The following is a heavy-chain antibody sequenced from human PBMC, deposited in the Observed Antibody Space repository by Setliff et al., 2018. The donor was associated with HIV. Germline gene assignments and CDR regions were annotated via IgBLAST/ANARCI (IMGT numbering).Heavy chain of an antibody. D-gene: IGHD4-17*01. CDR2: IIPIFGTP. V-gene: IGHV1-69*06. CDR1: GGTFSSHG. CDR3: ARDLSSGDYPHWFDP. J-gene: IGHJ5*02. Sequence: GASVKVSCKASGGTFSSHGISWVRQAPGQGLEWMGRIIPIFGTPNYAQEFQGRVTFTADKSTSTAYMELISLRSEDTAVYYCARDLSSGDYPHWFDPWGQGALVTVSS.